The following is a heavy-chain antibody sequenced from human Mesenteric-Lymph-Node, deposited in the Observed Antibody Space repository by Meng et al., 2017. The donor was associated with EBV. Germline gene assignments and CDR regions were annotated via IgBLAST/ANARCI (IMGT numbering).Heavy chain of an antibody. CDR1: GFTFSDYY. V-gene: IGHV3-11*01. J-gene: IGHJ4*02. D-gene: IGHD5-12*01. CDR3: ARNSRAGGYHDS. Sequence: QVQLVESGGNLVKPGGVLRPACEASGFTFSDYYMSWIRQAPGKGLEWVSYISSGTTTISYADSVKGRFTISRDNAKNSLSLQMNSLRAEDTAMYYCARNSRAGGYHDSWGQGTLVTVSS. CDR2: ISSGTTTI.